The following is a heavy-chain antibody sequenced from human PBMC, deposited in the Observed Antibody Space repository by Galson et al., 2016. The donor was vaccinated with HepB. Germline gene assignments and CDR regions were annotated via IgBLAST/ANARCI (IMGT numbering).Heavy chain of an antibody. CDR3: ARARYSSSWFGDFDY. V-gene: IGHV3-33*01. D-gene: IGHD6-19*01. Sequence: SLRLSCAASGFSFSLYGMHWVRQAPGKGLEWVALICYDGETKYSADSVKGRFTISRDNSDNTLYLHMNSLRAEDTAVYYCARARYSSSWFGDFDYWGQGTLVIVSS. CDR2: ICYDGETK. CDR1: GFSFSLYG. J-gene: IGHJ4*02.